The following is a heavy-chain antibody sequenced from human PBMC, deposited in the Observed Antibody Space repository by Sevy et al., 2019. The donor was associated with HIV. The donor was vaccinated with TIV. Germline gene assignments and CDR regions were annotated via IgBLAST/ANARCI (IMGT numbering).Heavy chain of an antibody. J-gene: IGHJ3*02. V-gene: IGHV4-39*01. Sequence: SETLSLTCTVSGGSIGSSTYYWGWIRQPPGKGLEWVGSSYYSGSTYYNPSLKSRVTISVDTSKNQFSLKLSSVTAADTAVYYCARGQGVFYFDTGGYDAFHIWGQGTMVTVSS. CDR2: SYYSGST. CDR3: ARGQGVFYFDTGGYDAFHI. D-gene: IGHD3-22*01. CDR1: GGSIGSSTYY.